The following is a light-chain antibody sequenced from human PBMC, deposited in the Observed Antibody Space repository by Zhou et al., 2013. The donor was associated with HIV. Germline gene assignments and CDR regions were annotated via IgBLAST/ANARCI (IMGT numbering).Light chain of an antibody. J-gene: IGKJ2*01. CDR2: KAS. CDR3: HQYSTYPYT. V-gene: IGKV1-5*03. Sequence: DIQMTQSPSTLSASVGDRVTITCRASQSIKNWLAWYQQKPGRAPKVLIYKASILEGGVPSRFSGSGSGTEFTLTISGLQPDDFAAYYCHQYSTYPYTFGQGTKLEIK. CDR1: QSIKNW.